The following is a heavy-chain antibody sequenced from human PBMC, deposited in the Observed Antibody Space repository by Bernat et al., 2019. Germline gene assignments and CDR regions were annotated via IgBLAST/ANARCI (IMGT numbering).Heavy chain of an antibody. CDR2: ISYDGSNK. V-gene: IGHV3-30*18. CDR1: GFTFSSYG. D-gene: IGHD3-22*01. CDR3: AKDLYYYDSSGYRSTDYYGMDV. J-gene: IGHJ6*02. Sequence: QVQLVESGGGVVQPGRSLRLSCAASGFTFSSYGMHWVRQAPGKGLEWVAVISYDGSNKYYADSVQCRFTISRDNSKNTLYLKMNSLRAEDTAVYYCAKDLYYYDSSGYRSTDYYGMDVWGQGTTVTVSS.